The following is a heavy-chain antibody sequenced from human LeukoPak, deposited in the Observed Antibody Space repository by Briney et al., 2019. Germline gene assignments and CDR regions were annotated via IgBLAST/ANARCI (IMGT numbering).Heavy chain of an antibody. CDR1: GYTFTSYY. CDR2: INPSGGST. V-gene: IGHV1-46*01. D-gene: IGHD5-12*01. CDR3: ARGRYVATIRSYYFDY. J-gene: IGHJ4*02. Sequence: ASVKVSCKASGYTFTSYYMHWVRQAPGQGLEWMGIINPSGGSTSYAQKFQGRVTMTRDTSTSTVYMELSSLRSEDTAVYYCARGRYVATIRSYYFDYWGQGTLVTVSS.